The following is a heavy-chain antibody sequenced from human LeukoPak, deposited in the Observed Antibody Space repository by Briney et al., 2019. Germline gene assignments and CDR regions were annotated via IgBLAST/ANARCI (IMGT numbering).Heavy chain of an antibody. CDR1: GYTFTGYY. Sequence: ASVKVSCKASGYTFTGYYMHWVRQAPGQGLEWMGWINPNSGGTNYAQKFQGRVTMTRDTSISTAYMELSRLRSDDTAVYYCARDFSPGQLWFTTWGQGTLVTVSS. V-gene: IGHV1-2*02. CDR2: INPNSGGT. D-gene: IGHD5-18*01. CDR3: ARDFSPGQLWFTT. J-gene: IGHJ5*02.